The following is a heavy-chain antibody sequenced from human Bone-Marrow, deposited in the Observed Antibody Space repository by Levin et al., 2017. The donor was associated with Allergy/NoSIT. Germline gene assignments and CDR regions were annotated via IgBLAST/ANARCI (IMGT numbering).Heavy chain of an antibody. CDR3: TGDSWYSGYASFGY. J-gene: IGHJ4*02. D-gene: IGHD5-12*01. CDR2: IRSKTYGGTT. CDR1: GFTFGDYV. Sequence: GGSLRLSCTASGFTFGDYVMGWFRQAPGKGLEWVGFIRSKTYGGTTEYAASVKGRFTISRDDYNSIAHLHMNSLKTEDTAVYYCTGDSWYSGYASFGYWGQGTLVTVSS. V-gene: IGHV3-49*03.